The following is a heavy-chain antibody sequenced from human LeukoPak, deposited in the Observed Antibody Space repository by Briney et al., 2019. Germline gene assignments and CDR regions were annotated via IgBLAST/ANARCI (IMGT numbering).Heavy chain of an antibody. D-gene: IGHD3-22*01. V-gene: IGHV3-23*01. Sequence: GGSLRLSCAASGFTFSSYAMSWVRQAPGKRLEWVSGISGSGDNTYYADSVKGRFTISRDNSKNTLYVQVNSLGTEDTAAYYCAKGSYYDSSGSFYFDYWGQGTLVTVSS. CDR3: AKGSYYDSSGSFYFDY. CDR1: GFTFSSYA. J-gene: IGHJ4*02. CDR2: ISGSGDNT.